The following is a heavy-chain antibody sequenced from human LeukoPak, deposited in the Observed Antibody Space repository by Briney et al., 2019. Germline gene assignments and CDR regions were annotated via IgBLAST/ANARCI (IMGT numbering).Heavy chain of an antibody. CDR2: IYYSGST. Sequence: SETLSLTCTVSGGSISSYYWSWIRQPPGKGLEWIGYIYYSGSTNYNPSLKSRVTISVDTSKNQFSLKLSSVTAACTAVYYCARAAWGGTYFDYWGQGTLVTVSS. D-gene: IGHD3-16*01. CDR3: ARAAWGGTYFDY. V-gene: IGHV4-59*01. CDR1: GGSISSYY. J-gene: IGHJ4*02.